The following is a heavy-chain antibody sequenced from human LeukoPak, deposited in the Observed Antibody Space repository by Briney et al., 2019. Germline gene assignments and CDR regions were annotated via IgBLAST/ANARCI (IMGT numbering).Heavy chain of an antibody. Sequence: GVSLRLSCAASGFTFSSYWMSWVRQAPGKGLEWVANIKQDGSEKYYVDSVKGRFTISRDNAKNSLYLQMNSLRAEDTAVYYCARAIKYYDFWSGSKDVWGKGTTVTVSS. CDR1: GFTFSSYW. D-gene: IGHD3-3*01. CDR2: IKQDGSEK. CDR3: ARAIKYYDFWSGSKDV. V-gene: IGHV3-7*01. J-gene: IGHJ6*04.